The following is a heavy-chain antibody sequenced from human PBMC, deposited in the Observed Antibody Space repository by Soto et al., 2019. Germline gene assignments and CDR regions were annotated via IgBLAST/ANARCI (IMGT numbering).Heavy chain of an antibody. J-gene: IGHJ3*02. CDR1: GFTFNSYS. D-gene: IGHD4-17*01. CDR2: ISTRSTYI. Sequence: GGSLRLSCAASGFTFNSYSMNWVRQAPGKGLEWVSSISTRSTYIYYADSLQGRFTISTDNAKTSLFLQMNSLRVDDTAVYYCAREGGGGYGEKDAFDIWGQGAMVTVSS. V-gene: IGHV3-21*01. CDR3: AREGGGGYGEKDAFDI.